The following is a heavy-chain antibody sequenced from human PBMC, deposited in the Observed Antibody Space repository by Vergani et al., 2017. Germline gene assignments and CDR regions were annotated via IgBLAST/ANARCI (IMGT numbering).Heavy chain of an antibody. CDR2: IGTAGDT. Sequence: EVQLMESGGGWAQPGGSLRLSCAASGFTFSTYDMHWVRQATGKGLEWVSAIGTAGDTYYPGSVKGRFTISREKAKNSLYLQMNGLRAGDTAVYYCARKNSSSPALDYWSQGTLVTVSS. CDR3: ARKNSSSPALDY. D-gene: IGHD6-6*01. V-gene: IGHV3-13*01. CDR1: GFTFSTYD. J-gene: IGHJ4*02.